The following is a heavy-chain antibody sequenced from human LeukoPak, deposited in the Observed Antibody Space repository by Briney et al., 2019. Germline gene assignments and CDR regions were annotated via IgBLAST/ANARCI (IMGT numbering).Heavy chain of an antibody. Sequence: ASVKVSCKASGYTFTDSYVHWVRQAPGQVLEWMGLIVPDGGNTNYAQNFQGRVTLTRDTSTSTLYMELSSLRSEDTAIYYCARIRDGYNDAYDLWGQGTVVTVPS. D-gene: IGHD5-24*01. V-gene: IGHV1-46*01. CDR1: GYTFTDSY. CDR2: IVPDGGNT. J-gene: IGHJ3*01. CDR3: ARIRDGYNDAYDL.